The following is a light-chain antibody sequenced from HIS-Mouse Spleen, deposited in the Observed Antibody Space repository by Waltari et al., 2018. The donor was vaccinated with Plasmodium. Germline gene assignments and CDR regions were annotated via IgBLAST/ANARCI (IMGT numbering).Light chain of an antibody. CDR1: QSVSSN. CDR2: GAS. CDR3: QQYNSWPPT. V-gene: IGKV3-15*01. Sequence: EIVMTQSPATLSVTSGERATLSCRASQSVSSNLAWYQQKPGQAPRLLIYGASTRATGIPARFSGSGSGTEFTLTISSMQSEDFAVYYCQQYNSWPPTFGQGTKVEIK. J-gene: IGKJ1*01.